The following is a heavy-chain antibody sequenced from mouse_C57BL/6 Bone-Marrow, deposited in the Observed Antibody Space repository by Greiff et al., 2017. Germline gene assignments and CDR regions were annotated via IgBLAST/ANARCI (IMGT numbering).Heavy chain of an antibody. Sequence: QVQLKESGPELVKPGASVTISCKASGYSFTSYYIHWVKQTPGQGLEWIGWIYPGSGNTKYNEKFKGKATLTADTSSSTAYMQLSSLTSEDSAVYYCARVPPYYGSSTGYFDVWGTGTTVTVSS. J-gene: IGHJ1*03. CDR1: GYSFTSYY. D-gene: IGHD1-1*01. CDR3: ARVPPYYGSSTGYFDV. V-gene: IGHV1-66*01. CDR2: IYPGSGNT.